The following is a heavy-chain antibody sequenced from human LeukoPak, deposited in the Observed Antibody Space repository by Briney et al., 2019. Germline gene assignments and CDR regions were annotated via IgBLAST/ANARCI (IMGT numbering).Heavy chain of an antibody. J-gene: IGHJ3*02. D-gene: IGHD3-22*01. Sequence: ASVKVSCKASGYTFTGYYMHWVRQAPGQGLEWMGIINPSGGSTSYAQKFQGRVTITRDMSTSTVYMELSSLRSEDTAVYYCARAYYVSSGYSPFDIWGQGTMVTVSS. V-gene: IGHV1-46*01. CDR2: INPSGGST. CDR1: GYTFTGYY. CDR3: ARAYYVSSGYSPFDI.